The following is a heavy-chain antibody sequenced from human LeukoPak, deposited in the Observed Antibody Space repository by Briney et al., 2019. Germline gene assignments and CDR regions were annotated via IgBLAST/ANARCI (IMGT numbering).Heavy chain of an antibody. CDR1: GLTFSNAW. D-gene: IGHD2-8*02. V-gene: IGHV3-15*01. J-gene: IGHJ5*02. Sequence: PGGSLRLSCAASGLTFSNAWMSWVRLAPGKGLEWLGRIKSKTNGETTDYATTVKDRFTISRDDSKSTLYLEMHSLKTEDTALYYCSTDSLVNNHWGQGTLVTVSS. CDR3: STDSLVNNH. CDR2: IKSKTNGETT.